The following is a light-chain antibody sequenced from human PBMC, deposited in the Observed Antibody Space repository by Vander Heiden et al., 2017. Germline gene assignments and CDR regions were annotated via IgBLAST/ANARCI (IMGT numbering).Light chain of an antibody. CDR1: SSDVGGYDY. V-gene: IGLV2-11*01. CDR2: DVR. CDR3: CSHAGSYTWV. J-gene: IGLJ3*02. Sequence: QSALTQPRSVSGSPGQPVTISCTVTSSDVGGYDYVSWYQQHPGKAPKLMIYDVRKRPSGVPDRFSGSKSGNTASLTISGLQADDEAGYYCCSHAGSYTWVFGGGTKLTVL.